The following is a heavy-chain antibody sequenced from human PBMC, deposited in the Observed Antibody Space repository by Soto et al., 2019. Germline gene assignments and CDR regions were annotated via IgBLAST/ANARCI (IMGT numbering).Heavy chain of an antibody. V-gene: IGHV1-69*02. D-gene: IGHD2-2*01. CDR1: GGTFSSYT. CDR3: ASRRYCSSPRCYLVDY. CDR2: IIPILGIA. Sequence: QVQLVQSGAEVKKPGSSVKVSCKASGGTFSSYTISWVRQAPGQGLEWMGRIIPILGIANYAQKFQGRVRITADKSTSTAYMELSSLRSEDTAVYYCASRRYCSSPRCYLVDYWGQGTLVTVSS. J-gene: IGHJ4*02.